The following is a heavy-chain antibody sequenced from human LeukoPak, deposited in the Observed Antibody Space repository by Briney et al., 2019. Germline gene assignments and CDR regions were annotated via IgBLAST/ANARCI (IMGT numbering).Heavy chain of an antibody. V-gene: IGHV1-8*01. Sequence: ASVKVSCKASGYTFTSYDINWVRQATGQGLEWMGWMNPNSGNTGYAQKFQGRVTMTRNTSISTAYMELSSLRSEDTAVYYCVRGGLTTVTPYPSPRSLGTWGQGTLVTVSS. J-gene: IGHJ5*02. CDR3: VRGGLTTVTPYPSPRSLGT. CDR2: MNPNSGNT. D-gene: IGHD4-17*01. CDR1: GYTFTSYD.